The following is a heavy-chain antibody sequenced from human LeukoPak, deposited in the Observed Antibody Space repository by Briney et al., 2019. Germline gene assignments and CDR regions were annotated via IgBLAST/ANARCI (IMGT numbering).Heavy chain of an antibody. CDR2: ISYDGSNK. CDR3: ARGPHIVVVTAIRDYFDY. J-gene: IGHJ4*02. Sequence: GGSLRLSCAASGFTFSSYATHWVRQAPGKGLEWVAVISYDGSNKYYADSVKGRFTISRDNSKNTLYLQMNSLRAEDTAVYYCARGPHIVVVTAIRDYFDYWGQGTLVTVSS. V-gene: IGHV3-30*04. CDR1: GFTFSSYA. D-gene: IGHD2-21*02.